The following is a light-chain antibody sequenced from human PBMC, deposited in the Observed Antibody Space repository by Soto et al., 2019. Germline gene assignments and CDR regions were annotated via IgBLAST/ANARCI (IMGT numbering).Light chain of an antibody. CDR3: SSYTSSNTLV. CDR2: EVT. CDR1: SSDVGGYNY. J-gene: IGLJ1*01. V-gene: IGLV2-14*01. Sequence: QSALTQPRSVSGSPGQSVTISCTGTSSDVGGYNYVSWYQQHPGKAPKLMIYEVTNRPSGVSNRFSGSKSGSTASLTISGLQAEDEADYYCSSYTSSNTLVFGTGTKLTVL.